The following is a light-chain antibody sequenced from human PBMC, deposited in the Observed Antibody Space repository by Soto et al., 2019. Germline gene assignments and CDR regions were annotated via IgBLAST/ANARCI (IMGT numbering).Light chain of an antibody. CDR2: AAS. CDR1: QGISSY. J-gene: IGKJ5*01. Sequence: DIQLTQSPSFLSASVGDRVTITCRASQGISSYLAWYQLKPGKAPKLLIYAASTLQSGVPSRFSGSGSGTEFTLTISSLQPEDFATYYCQQLNSYPPSGFGQGTRLEIK. CDR3: QQLNSYPPSG. V-gene: IGKV1-9*01.